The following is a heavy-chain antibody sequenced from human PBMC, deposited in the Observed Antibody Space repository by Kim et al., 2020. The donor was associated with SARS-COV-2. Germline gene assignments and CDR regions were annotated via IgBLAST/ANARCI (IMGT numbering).Heavy chain of an antibody. D-gene: IGHD6-13*01. Sequence: ASVKVSCKASGYTFTTYYMHWVRQAPGQGLEWMGIINPSGGSTSYAQKFQGRVTMTRDTSTSTVYMELSSLRSEDTAVYYCARDRYSSRPDFVFYYYGMDVWGQGTTVTVSS. V-gene: IGHV1-46*01. CDR3: ARDRYSSRPDFVFYYYGMDV. J-gene: IGHJ6*02. CDR2: INPSGGST. CDR1: GYTFTTYY.